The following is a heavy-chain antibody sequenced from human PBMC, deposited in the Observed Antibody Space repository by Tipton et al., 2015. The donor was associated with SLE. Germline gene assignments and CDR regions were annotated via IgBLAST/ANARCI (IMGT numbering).Heavy chain of an antibody. J-gene: IGHJ3*02. D-gene: IGHD5-12*01. CDR3: ARRNIVGYTFDI. CDR1: GGSFSGYY. Sequence: TLSLTCAVYGGSFSGYYWSWIRQPPGKGLEWIGEINHSGSTNYNPSLKSRVTISVDTSKNQFSLKLSSVTAADTAVYYCARRNIVGYTFDIWGQGTMVTVSS. CDR2: INHSGST. V-gene: IGHV4-34*01.